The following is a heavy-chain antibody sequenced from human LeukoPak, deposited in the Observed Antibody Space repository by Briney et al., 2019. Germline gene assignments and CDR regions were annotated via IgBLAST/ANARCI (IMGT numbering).Heavy chain of an antibody. CDR1: GGSFSGYY. CDR3: ATGIAYCGGDCYSGPLGY. V-gene: IGHV4-34*01. D-gene: IGHD2-21*02. Sequence: SETLSLTCAVYGGSFSGYYWSWIRQPPGKGLEWIGEINHSGSTNYNPSLKSRVTISVDTSKNQFSLKLSSVTAADTAVYYCATGIAYCGGDCYSGPLGYWGQGTLVTVSS. CDR2: INHSGST. J-gene: IGHJ4*02.